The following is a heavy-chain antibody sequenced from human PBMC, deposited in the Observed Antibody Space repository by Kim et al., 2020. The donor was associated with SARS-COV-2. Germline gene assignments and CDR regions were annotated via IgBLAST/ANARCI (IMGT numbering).Heavy chain of an antibody. V-gene: IGHV4-39*01. J-gene: IGHJ2*01. CDR1: GGSISSSSYY. CDR2: IYYSGST. Sequence: SETLSLTCTVSGGSISSSSYYWGWIRQPPGKGLEWIGSIYYSGSTYYNPSLKSRVTISVDTSKNQFSLKLSSVTAADTAVYYCASLGTARGWYFDLWGRGTLVTVSS. CDR3: ASLGTARGWYFDL. D-gene: IGHD2-8*02.